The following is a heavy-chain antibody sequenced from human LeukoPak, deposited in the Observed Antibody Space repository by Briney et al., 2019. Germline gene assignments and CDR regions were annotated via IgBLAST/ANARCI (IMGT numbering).Heavy chain of an antibody. D-gene: IGHD3-10*01. CDR2: FDPEDGET. V-gene: IGHV1-24*01. CDR1: GYTLTELS. Sequence: ASVKVSCKVSGYTLTELSMHWVRQAPGNGLEWKGGFDPEDGETIYAQKFQGRVTMTEDTSTDTAYMELSSLRSEDTAVYYCATSAHGLWFGELLPVWSFDPWGQGTLVTVSS. J-gene: IGHJ5*02. CDR3: ATSAHGLWFGELLPVWSFDP.